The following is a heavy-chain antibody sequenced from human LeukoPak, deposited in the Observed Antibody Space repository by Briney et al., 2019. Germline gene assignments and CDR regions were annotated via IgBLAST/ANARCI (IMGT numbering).Heavy chain of an antibody. CDR3: TRISADSGSSPFDY. D-gene: IGHD6-6*01. CDR2: IDWDDDK. CDR1: GFSLSTSGTR. J-gene: IGHJ4*02. V-gene: IGHV2-70*04. Sequence: SGPTLVNPTQTLTLTCTFSGFSLSTSGTRVNWIRQPPGKALDWPARIDWDDDKFYTPSLKPRLTISKDTSKNQVVLTMTNMDPADTATYYCTRISADSGSSPFDYWGQGTLVTVSS.